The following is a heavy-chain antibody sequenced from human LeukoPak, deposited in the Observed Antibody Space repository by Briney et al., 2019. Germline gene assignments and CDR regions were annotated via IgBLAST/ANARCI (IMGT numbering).Heavy chain of an antibody. D-gene: IGHD6-13*01. CDR3: ARDSSSWYVDAFDI. CDR2: ISGSGGST. V-gene: IGHV3-23*01. CDR1: GFTFSSYA. Sequence: AGGSLRLSCAASGFTFSSYAMSWVRQAPGKGLEWVSAISGSGGSTYYADSVKGRFTISRDNAKNSLYLQMNSLRAEDTAVYYCARDSSSWYVDAFDIWGQGTMVTVSS. J-gene: IGHJ3*02.